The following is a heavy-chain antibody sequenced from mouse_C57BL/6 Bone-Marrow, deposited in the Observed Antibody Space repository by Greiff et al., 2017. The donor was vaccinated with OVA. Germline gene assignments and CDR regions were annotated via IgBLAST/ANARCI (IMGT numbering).Heavy chain of an antibody. CDR1: GFTFSSYG. V-gene: IGHV5-6*01. D-gene: IGHD1-1*01. J-gene: IGHJ4*01. Sequence: EVQLMEPGGDLVMPGGSLKLSCAASGFTFSSYGMSWVRQTPDKRLEWVATISSGGSYTYYPDSVKGRFTISIDNAKNTLYLQMSSLKSEDTAMYYCGRQGFYYGSESWGKGTSVTV. CDR2: ISSGGSYT. CDR3: GRQGFYYGSES.